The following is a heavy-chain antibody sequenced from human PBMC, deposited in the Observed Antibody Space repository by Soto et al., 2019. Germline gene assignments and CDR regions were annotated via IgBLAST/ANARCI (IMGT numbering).Heavy chain of an antibody. J-gene: IGHJ4*02. D-gene: IGHD6-13*01. CDR3: ATDRANSNWPNLGS. Sequence: QVQLVQSGSEVKKPGSSVRVSCKTSGGTFSIYTFSWVRQAPGQGLEWMGRVLPFLDLTSYSQKFQGRVTITANKSTATAYLDLSSLTSEDTAVYYCATDRANSNWPNLGSWGQGTLVTVSS. CDR2: VLPFLDLT. V-gene: IGHV1-69*02. CDR1: GGTFSIYT.